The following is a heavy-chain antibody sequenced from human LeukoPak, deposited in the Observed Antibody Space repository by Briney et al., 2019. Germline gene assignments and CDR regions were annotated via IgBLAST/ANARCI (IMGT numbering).Heavy chain of an antibody. Sequence: SETLSLTCAVYGGSFSGYYWSWIRQPPGKGLEWIGSIYHSGSTYYNPSLKSRVTISVDTSKNQFSLKLSSVTAADTAVYYCASLYGDSPDPFDYWGQGTLVTVSS. J-gene: IGHJ4*02. CDR1: GGSFSGYY. V-gene: IGHV4-34*01. CDR2: IYHSGST. D-gene: IGHD4-17*01. CDR3: ASLYGDSPDPFDY.